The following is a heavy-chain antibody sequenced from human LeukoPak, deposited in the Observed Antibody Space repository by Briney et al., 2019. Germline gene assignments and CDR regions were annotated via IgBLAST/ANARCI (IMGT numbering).Heavy chain of an antibody. D-gene: IGHD1-26*01. V-gene: IGHV3-30*03. J-gene: IGHJ4*02. CDR1: GFTFSSYG. CDR2: ISYDGSNK. Sequence: GSLRLSCAASGFTFSSYGMHWVRQAPGKGLEWVAVISYDGSNKYYADSVKGRFTISRDNSKNTLYLQMNSLRTEDTAVYYCARGTYRSPIVGAYYFDYWGQGTLVTVSS. CDR3: ARGTYRSPIVGAYYFDY.